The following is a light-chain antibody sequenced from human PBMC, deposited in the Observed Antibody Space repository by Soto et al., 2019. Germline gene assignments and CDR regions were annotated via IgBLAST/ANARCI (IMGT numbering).Light chain of an antibody. J-gene: IGLJ1*01. Sequence: HSVLTQPRSVSGSPGQSVTMSCTRTSSDVANYKYVSWYQQHPGKAPKLMIYDVNKRPSGVPYRFSGSKSGNTASLTISGLQAEDEADYYCCSYAGTYTRVFGTGTKVTVL. CDR1: SSDVANYKY. V-gene: IGLV2-11*01. CDR2: DVN. CDR3: CSYAGTYTRV.